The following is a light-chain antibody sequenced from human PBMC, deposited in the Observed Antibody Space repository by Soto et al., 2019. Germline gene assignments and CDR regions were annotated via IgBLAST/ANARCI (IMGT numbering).Light chain of an antibody. CDR1: LTVGTN. Sequence: EVVMTQSPATLSVSPGERATLSCRASLTVGTNLAWYQHKPGQPPRLPIYGASTRATGIPARFSGSGSGTDFTLTISSLQSEDFAVYYCQHHNNWPPGTFGQGTKVEIK. V-gene: IGKV3-15*01. J-gene: IGKJ1*01. CDR2: GAS. CDR3: QHHNNWPPGT.